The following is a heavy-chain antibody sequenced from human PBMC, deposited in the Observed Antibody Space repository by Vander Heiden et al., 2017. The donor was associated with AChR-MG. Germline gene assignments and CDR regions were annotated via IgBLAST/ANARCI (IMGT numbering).Heavy chain of an antibody. V-gene: IGHV3-53*02. CDR1: GFTVSSNS. CDR3: ARERLTGYYKDVLLGEPYFDY. Sequence: EVQLVETGGGLIQPGGSLRLSCAASGFTVSSNSMSGVRQAPGKGLEWVSVIYSGGSTYYADSVKGRFTISRDNSKNTLYLQMNSLRAEDTAVYYCARERLTGYYKDVLLGEPYFDYWGQGTLVTVSS. CDR2: IYSGGST. D-gene: IGHD3-9*01. J-gene: IGHJ4*02.